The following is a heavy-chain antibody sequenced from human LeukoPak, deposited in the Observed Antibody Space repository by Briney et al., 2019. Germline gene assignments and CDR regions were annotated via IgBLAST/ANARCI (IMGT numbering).Heavy chain of an antibody. Sequence: GGSLRLSCAASGFTFSSYAMSWVRQAPGKGLEWVSVITGSGGSTYYADSVKGRFTISRDNSKNTLYLQMNSLRAEDTAVYYCAKDNSGSSWYYYGMDVWGQGTTVTVSS. CDR1: GFTFSSYA. D-gene: IGHD6-13*01. J-gene: IGHJ6*02. V-gene: IGHV3-23*01. CDR2: ITGSGGST. CDR3: AKDNSGSSWYYYGMDV.